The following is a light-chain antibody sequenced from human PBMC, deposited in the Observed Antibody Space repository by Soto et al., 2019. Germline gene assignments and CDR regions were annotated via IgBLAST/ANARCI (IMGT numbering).Light chain of an antibody. CDR1: QSINNY. CDR3: QQYNSYPWT. V-gene: IGKV1-5*03. CDR2: KAS. Sequence: DIQMTQSPSSLSASVGDRVTITCRASQSINNYLIWYQQRPGKAPKLLIYKASSLESGVPSRFSGSGSGTEFTLTISSLQPDDFATYYCQQYNSYPWTFGQGTKVDIK. J-gene: IGKJ1*01.